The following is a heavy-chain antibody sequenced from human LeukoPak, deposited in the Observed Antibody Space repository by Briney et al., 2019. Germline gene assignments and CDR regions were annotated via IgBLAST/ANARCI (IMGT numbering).Heavy chain of an antibody. J-gene: IGHJ4*02. D-gene: IGHD6-19*01. Sequence: PGGSLRLSCAASGFTFSSYWMSWVRQAPGKGLEWVANIKQDGSQKYYVDSVKGRFTISRDNAKNSLYLQMNSLRAEDTAVYYCAKQGSGWDVDYWGQGTLVTVSS. CDR2: IKQDGSQK. CDR1: GFTFSSYW. CDR3: AKQGSGWDVDY. V-gene: IGHV3-7*05.